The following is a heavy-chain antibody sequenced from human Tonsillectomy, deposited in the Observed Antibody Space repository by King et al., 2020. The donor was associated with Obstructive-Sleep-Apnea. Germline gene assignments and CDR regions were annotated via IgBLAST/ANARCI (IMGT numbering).Heavy chain of an antibody. CDR2: IYYSGTT. CDR3: TRHVGGSSGWYGDY. Sequence: QLQESGPGLVKPSETLSLTCTVSGGSISSSSYYWGWIRQPPGKGLEWIGSIYYSGTTYYNPSLKSRVTISVDTSKNQFSLKLSTVTAADPAVYYCTRHVGGSSGWYGDYWGQGTLVTVSS. V-gene: IGHV4-39*01. J-gene: IGHJ4*02. D-gene: IGHD6-19*01. CDR1: GGSISSSSYY.